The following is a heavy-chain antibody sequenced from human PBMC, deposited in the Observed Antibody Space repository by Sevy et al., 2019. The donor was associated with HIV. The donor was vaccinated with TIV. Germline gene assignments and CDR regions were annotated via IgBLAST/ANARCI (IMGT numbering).Heavy chain of an antibody. V-gene: IGHV3-7*01. J-gene: IGHJ4*02. D-gene: IGHD5-18*01. Sequence: GGSLRLSCVASGFTFSDSWMTWVRQAPGKGLERIAFINEDGSRLENVDSVRGRFTISRENTKNSLYLQMNSLRAEDTAVYFCARDRAYSVLDYWGQGTLVTVSS. CDR1: GFTFSDSW. CDR3: ARDRAYSVLDY. CDR2: INEDGSRL.